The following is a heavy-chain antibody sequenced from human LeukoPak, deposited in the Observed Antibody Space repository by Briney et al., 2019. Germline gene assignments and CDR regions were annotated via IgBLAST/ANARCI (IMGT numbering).Heavy chain of an antibody. D-gene: IGHD5-12*01. V-gene: IGHV3-23*01. CDR1: GFTLSSYA. CDR3: AKGAYDYIEIAYFDY. J-gene: IGHJ4*02. CDR2: LIGSSGAT. Sequence: GGSLRLSCAASGFTLSSYAMNWVRQAPGKGLEWVAVLIGSSGATDYADSVKGRFTISRDNSKNTLFLQMNSLTAEDTAIYYCAKGAYDYIEIAYFDYWGQGALVTVSS.